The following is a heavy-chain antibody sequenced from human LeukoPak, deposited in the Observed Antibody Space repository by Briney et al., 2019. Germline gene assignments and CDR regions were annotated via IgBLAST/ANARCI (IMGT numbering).Heavy chain of an antibody. V-gene: IGHV4-34*01. J-gene: IGHJ5*02. CDR2: INHSGST. Sequence: SEALSLTCAVYGGSFSGYYWSWIRQPPGKGLEWIGEINHSGSTNYNPSLKSRVTISVDTSKNQFSLKLSSVTAADTAVYYCARGLLSPNDFWSGRNWFDPWGQGTLVTVSS. CDR1: GGSFSGYY. CDR3: ARGLLSPNDFWSGRNWFDP. D-gene: IGHD3-3*01.